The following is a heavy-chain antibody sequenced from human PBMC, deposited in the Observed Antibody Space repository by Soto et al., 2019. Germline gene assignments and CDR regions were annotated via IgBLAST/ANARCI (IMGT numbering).Heavy chain of an antibody. CDR3: TSPLYGGNELDY. CDR1: GFTFSGSA. CDR2: IRSKANSYAT. V-gene: IGHV3-73*01. J-gene: IGHJ4*02. Sequence: GGSLRVSSAASGFTFSGSAMHWFRQASGKGLEWVGRIRSKANSYATAYAASVKGRFTISRDDSKNTAYLQMNSLKTEDTAVYYCTSPLYGGNELDYWGQGTLGTVSS. D-gene: IGHD4-17*01.